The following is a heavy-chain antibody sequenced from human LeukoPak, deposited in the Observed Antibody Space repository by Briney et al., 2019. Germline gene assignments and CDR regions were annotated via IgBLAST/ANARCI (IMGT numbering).Heavy chain of an antibody. Sequence: QPGRSLGLSCAASGFTFSSYAMHWVRQAPGKGLEWVAVISYDGSNKYYADSVKGRFTISRDNSKNTLYLQMNSLRAEGTAVYYCARDGADIIVVVPAPPDYWGQGTLVTVSS. CDR3: ARDGADIIVVVPAPPDY. CDR2: ISYDGSNK. V-gene: IGHV3-30-3*01. J-gene: IGHJ4*02. CDR1: GFTFSSYA. D-gene: IGHD2-21*01.